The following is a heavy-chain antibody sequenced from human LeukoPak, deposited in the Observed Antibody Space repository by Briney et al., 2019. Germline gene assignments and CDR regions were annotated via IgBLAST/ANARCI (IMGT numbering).Heavy chain of an antibody. V-gene: IGHV1-69*04. J-gene: IGHJ6*02. D-gene: IGHD2-2*01. Sequence: ASVKVSCKTSGGTFGNYGFSWVRQAPGQGPEWMGRIIPMFGITNYAQKFQGRVTITADKSTSTAYMEVSSLRSEDTAVYYCARVVQRDAHYYYHAMDVWGQGTTVTVSS. CDR1: GGTFGNYG. CDR2: IIPMFGIT. CDR3: ARVVQRDAHYYYHAMDV.